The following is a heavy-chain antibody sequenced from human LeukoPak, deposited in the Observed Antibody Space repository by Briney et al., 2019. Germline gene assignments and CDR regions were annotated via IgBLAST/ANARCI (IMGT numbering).Heavy chain of an antibody. CDR2: ISYDGSNK. J-gene: IGHJ4*02. CDR1: GFTFSSYG. CDR3: AKGTTVTYIDY. Sequence: GRYLRLSCAASGFTFSSYGMHWVRQAPGKGLEWVAVISYDGSNKYYADSVKGRFTISRDNSKNTLYLQMNSLRAEDTAVYYCAKGTTVTYIDYWGQGTLVTVSS. V-gene: IGHV3-30*18. D-gene: IGHD4-17*01.